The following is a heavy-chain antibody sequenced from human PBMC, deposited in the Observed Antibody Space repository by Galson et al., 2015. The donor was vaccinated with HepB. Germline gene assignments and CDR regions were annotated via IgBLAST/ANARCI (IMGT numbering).Heavy chain of an antibody. J-gene: IGHJ3*02. Sequence: GSLRLSCAASGFTFSSYSMNWVRQAPGKGLEWVSSISSSSSYIYYADSVKGRFTISRDNAKNSLYLQMNSLRAEDTAVYYCARDHVDGWLQYSDAVDIWGQGTMVTVSS. CDR1: GFTFSSYS. D-gene: IGHD5-24*01. CDR2: ISSSSSYI. V-gene: IGHV3-21*01. CDR3: ARDHVDGWLQYSDAVDI.